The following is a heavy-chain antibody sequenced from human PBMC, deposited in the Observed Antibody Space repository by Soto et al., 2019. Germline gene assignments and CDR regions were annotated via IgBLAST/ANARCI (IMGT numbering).Heavy chain of an antibody. V-gene: IGHV3-21*01. J-gene: IGHJ6*02. CDR1: QFIFSSYN. CDR2: ISTTSSYI. CDR3: ARDPRTTVTTHSYWYHGMDV. Sequence: PGGSLRLSCAASQFIFSSYNMNWVRQAPGKGLEWVSFISTTSSYIYYADSVKGRFTVARDNAKNSLYLQMNSLRTEDTGVYFCARDPRTTVTTHSYWYHGMDVWGQGTTVTVSS. D-gene: IGHD4-4*01.